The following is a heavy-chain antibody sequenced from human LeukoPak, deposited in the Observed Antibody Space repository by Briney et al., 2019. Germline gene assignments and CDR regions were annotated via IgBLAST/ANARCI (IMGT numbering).Heavy chain of an antibody. Sequence: GGSLRLSCAASGFTFSSYWMSWVRQAPGKGMEWVANIKKDGSEKYYVDSRKGRFTIYRDNAKNSLYLQMNSLRAEDTAVYYCARGASMDAFDIGGQGTMVTVSS. D-gene: IGHD6-6*01. V-gene: IGHV3-7*01. CDR3: ARGASMDAFDI. CDR2: IKKDGSEK. J-gene: IGHJ3*02. CDR1: GFTFSSYW.